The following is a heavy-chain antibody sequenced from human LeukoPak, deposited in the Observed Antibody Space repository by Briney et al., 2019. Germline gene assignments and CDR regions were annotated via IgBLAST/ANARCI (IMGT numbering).Heavy chain of an antibody. CDR2: ISGSGGST. D-gene: IGHD6-19*01. Sequence: GGSLRLSCAASGFTFSSYAMSWVRQAPGKGLEWVSAISGSGGSTYYADSVKGRFTISRDNSKNTLYLQMNSLRAEDTAVYYCARSSDSSGWVDYWGQGTLVTVSS. CDR1: GFTFSSYA. V-gene: IGHV3-23*01. J-gene: IGHJ4*02. CDR3: ARSSDSSGWVDY.